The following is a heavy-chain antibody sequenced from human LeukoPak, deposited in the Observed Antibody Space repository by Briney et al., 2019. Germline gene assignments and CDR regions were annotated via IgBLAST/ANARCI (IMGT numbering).Heavy chain of an antibody. V-gene: IGHV1-18*01. D-gene: IGHD6-13*01. J-gene: IGHJ4*02. CDR1: GYTFTSYG. CDR2: ISAYNGNT. CDR3: ARSFSSWSKVDY. Sequence: ASVKVSCKASGYTFTSYGISWVRQAPGQGLEWMGWISAYNGNTNYAQKFQGRVTMTRDMSTSTVYMELSSLRSEDTAVYYCARSFSSWSKVDYWGQGTLVTVSS.